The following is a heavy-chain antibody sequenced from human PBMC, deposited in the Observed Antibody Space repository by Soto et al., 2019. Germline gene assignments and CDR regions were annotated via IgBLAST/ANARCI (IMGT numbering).Heavy chain of an antibody. Sequence: GASVKVSCKASGGTFSNSGISWVRQAPGQGLEWMGGIIPIFDTTNYAQKLQGRITIIADESTNTVYMELSNLRSADTGVYYCARAPRLVLVTRHENYFDSWGQGTLVTVSS. D-gene: IGHD2-21*02. CDR3: ARAPRLVLVTRHENYFDS. J-gene: IGHJ4*02. CDR2: IIPIFDTT. V-gene: IGHV1-69*13. CDR1: GGTFSNSG.